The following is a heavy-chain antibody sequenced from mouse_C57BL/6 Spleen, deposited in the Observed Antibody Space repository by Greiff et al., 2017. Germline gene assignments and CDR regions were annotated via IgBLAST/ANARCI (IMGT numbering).Heavy chain of an antibody. J-gene: IGHJ4*01. CDR3: ARDRDYGSTYYAMDY. D-gene: IGHD1-1*01. CDR2: ISDGGSYT. V-gene: IGHV5-4*01. Sequence: VQLKESGGGLVKPGGSLKLSCAASGFTFSSYAMSWVRQTPEKRLEWVATISDGGSYTYYPDNVKGRFTISRDNAKNNLYLQMSHLKSEDTAMYYCARDRDYGSTYYAMDYWGQGTSVTVSS. CDR1: GFTFSSYA.